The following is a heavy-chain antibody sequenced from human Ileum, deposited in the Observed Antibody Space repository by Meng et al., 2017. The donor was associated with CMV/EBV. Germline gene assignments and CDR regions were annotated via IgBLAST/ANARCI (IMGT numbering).Heavy chain of an antibody. CDR1: GYTFTSYG. CDR2: ISAYNGNT. CDR3: ARERIGYSTYDDY. J-gene: IGHJ4*02. V-gene: IGHV1-18*01. D-gene: IGHD6-13*01. Sequence: ASVKVSCKASGYTFTSYGISWVRQAPGQGLEWMGWISAYNGNTNYAQKLQGRVTMTTDTSTSTAYTELRSLRSDDTAVYYCARERIGYSTYDDYWGQGTLVTVSS.